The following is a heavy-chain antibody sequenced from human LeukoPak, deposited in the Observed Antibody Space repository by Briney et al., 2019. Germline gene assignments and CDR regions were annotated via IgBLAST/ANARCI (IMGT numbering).Heavy chain of an antibody. CDR3: ASTIFGVVMGLDY. D-gene: IGHD3-3*01. Sequence: SVKVSCKASGGTFSRYAISWVRQAPGQGLEWMGGIIPILGTANYAQKFQGRVTITANESTSTAYMELSSLRSEDTAVYYCASTIFGVVMGLDYWGQGTLVTVSS. CDR2: IIPILGTA. V-gene: IGHV1-69*01. J-gene: IGHJ4*02. CDR1: GGTFSRYA.